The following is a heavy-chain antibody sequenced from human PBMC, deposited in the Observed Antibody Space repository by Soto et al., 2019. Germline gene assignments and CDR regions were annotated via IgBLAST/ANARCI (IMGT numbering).Heavy chain of an antibody. V-gene: IGHV3-30*18. J-gene: IGHJ4*02. Sequence: QVQVVDSGGGVVQPGGSLRLSCVASGFSFSTYGMHWVRQAPGKGLEWVTFISNDGSNEKYADSVKGRFTIARDNSKNTVYLQMNSLRDEDTAVYYCTKAPLRERGNYFDYWGQGTPVTVSS. CDR1: GFSFSTYG. CDR3: TKAPLRERGNYFDY. CDR2: ISNDGSNE. D-gene: IGHD1-26*01.